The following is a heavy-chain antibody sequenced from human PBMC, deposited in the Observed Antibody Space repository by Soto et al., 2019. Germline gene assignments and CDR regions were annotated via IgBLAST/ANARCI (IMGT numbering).Heavy chain of an antibody. V-gene: IGHV3-21*01. CDR3: ARDMPSLEQTNLGLFDY. CDR1: GFTFSSYS. Sequence: GGSLRLSCAASGFTFSSYSMNWVRQAPGKGLEWVSSISSSSSYIYYADSVKGRFTISRDNAKNSLYLQMNSLRAEDTAVYYCARDMPSLEQTNLGLFDYWGQGTLVTVSS. J-gene: IGHJ4*02. CDR2: ISSSSSYI. D-gene: IGHD1-1*01.